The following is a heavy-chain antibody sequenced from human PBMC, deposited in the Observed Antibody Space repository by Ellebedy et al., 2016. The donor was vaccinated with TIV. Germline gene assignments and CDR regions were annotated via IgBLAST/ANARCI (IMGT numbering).Heavy chain of an antibody. CDR3: ARDPALPRGRFDT. V-gene: IGHV4-30-4*01. J-gene: IGHJ5*02. Sequence: MPSETLSLTCTVSGGSISSGDYYWRWFRQPPGKGLEWIGYIFYSGSTYYNLSLESRVTMSVDTSKNQFSLKLSSVTAADTAVYYCARDPALPRGRFDTWGQGTLVTVSS. CDR2: IFYSGST. CDR1: GGSISSGDYY.